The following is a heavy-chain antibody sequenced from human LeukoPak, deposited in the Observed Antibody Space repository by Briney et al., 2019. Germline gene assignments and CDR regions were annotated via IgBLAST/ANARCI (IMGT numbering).Heavy chain of an antibody. J-gene: IGHJ4*02. Sequence: SVKVSCKASGGTFSSYAISWVRQAPGQGLEWMGGIIPIFGTANYAQKFQGRVTITADESTSTAYMELSSLRSEDTAVYYCARGGGCSSTSCYRILYYFDYWGQGTLATVSS. CDR1: GGTFSSYA. CDR2: IIPIFGTA. D-gene: IGHD2-2*01. CDR3: ARGGGCSSTSCYRILYYFDY. V-gene: IGHV1-69*13.